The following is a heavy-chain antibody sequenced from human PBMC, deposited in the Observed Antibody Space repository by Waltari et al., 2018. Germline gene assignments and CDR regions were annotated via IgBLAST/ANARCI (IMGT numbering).Heavy chain of an antibody. J-gene: IGHJ4*02. D-gene: IGHD3-10*01. V-gene: IGHV4-39*07. CDR2: IYYSGST. CDR1: GGSISSSSYY. Sequence: QLQLQESGPGLVTPSETLSLTCTVSGGSISSSSYYWGWIRQPPGKGLEWIGSIYYSGSTYYNPSLKSRVTISVDTSKNQFSLKLSSVTAADTAVYYCARQAGSGSYNYFDYWGQGTLVTVSS. CDR3: ARQAGSGSYNYFDY.